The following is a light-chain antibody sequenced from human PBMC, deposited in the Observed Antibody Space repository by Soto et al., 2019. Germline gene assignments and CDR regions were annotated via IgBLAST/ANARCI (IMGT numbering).Light chain of an antibody. CDR1: SSDVGGYNY. V-gene: IGLV2-14*01. J-gene: IGLJ2*01. Sequence: QSALTQPASVSGTPGQSITISCTGISSDVGGYNYVSWYPQPPGKAPKLIIFEDSHRPSGISSRFSGSKSGNTASLTISGLQTDDDGDYYCCSFISSSSLVFGGGTKLTVL. CDR3: CSFISSSSLV. CDR2: EDS.